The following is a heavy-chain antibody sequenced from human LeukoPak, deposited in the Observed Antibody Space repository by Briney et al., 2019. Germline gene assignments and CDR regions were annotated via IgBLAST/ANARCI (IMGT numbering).Heavy chain of an antibody. Sequence: PGESLKISCKGSGYSFTSYWIGWVRQMPGKGLEWMGIIYPDDSDTRYSPSFQGQVTISADKSISTAYLQWSSLKASDTAIYYCARQGYYYDRGGYYAWDYWGQGTLVTVSS. J-gene: IGHJ4*02. V-gene: IGHV5-51*01. CDR2: IYPDDSDT. CDR3: ARQGYYYDRGGYYAWDY. CDR1: GYSFTSYW. D-gene: IGHD3-22*01.